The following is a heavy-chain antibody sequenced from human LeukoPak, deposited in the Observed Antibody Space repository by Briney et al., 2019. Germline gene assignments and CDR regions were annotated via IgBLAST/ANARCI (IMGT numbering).Heavy chain of an antibody. Sequence: TSETLSLTCTVSGGSITNYYWSWIRQPPGKGLEWIGYIYYSGSTNYNPSLKSRVTISVDTSKNQFSLKLSSVTAADTAVYYCARDRGEAYNPWGQGTLVTVSS. CDR3: ARDRGEAYNP. D-gene: IGHD3-10*01. J-gene: IGHJ5*02. V-gene: IGHV4-59*12. CDR2: IYYSGST. CDR1: GGSITNYY.